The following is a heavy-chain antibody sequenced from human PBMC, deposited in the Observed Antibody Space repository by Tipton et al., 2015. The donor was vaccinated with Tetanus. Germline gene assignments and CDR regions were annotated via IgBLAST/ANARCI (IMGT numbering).Heavy chain of an antibody. J-gene: IGHJ4*02. CDR1: GYAFNSYD. Sequence: QSGPEVKKPGASVKVSSKAFGYAFNSYDLNWVRQGSGQGLEWLGYMNPNTGHAGYAQKFQGRVTMTSDSTITTAYMELKNLRSDDTARYYCARGNRGSSWYLWGQGTLVTVSS. V-gene: IGHV1-8*01. D-gene: IGHD6-13*01. CDR2: MNPNTGHA. CDR3: ARGNRGSSWYL.